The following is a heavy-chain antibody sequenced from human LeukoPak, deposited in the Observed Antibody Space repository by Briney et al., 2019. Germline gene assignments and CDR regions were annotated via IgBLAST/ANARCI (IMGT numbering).Heavy chain of an antibody. CDR1: GFTFSDYY. V-gene: IGHV3-11*06. J-gene: IGHJ6*02. CDR3: ARAPHYSNYGPYYYGMDV. D-gene: IGHD4-11*01. Sequence: GGSLRLSCAASGFTFSDYYMSWIRQAPGKGLEWVSYISSSSSYTNYADSVKGRFTISRDNAKNSLYLQMNSLRTEDTAVYYCARAPHYSNYGPYYYGMDVWGQGTTVTVSS. CDR2: ISSSSSYT.